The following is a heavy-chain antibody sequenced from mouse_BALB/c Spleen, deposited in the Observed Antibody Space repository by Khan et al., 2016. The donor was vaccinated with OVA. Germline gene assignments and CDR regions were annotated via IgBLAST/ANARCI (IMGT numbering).Heavy chain of an antibody. CDR1: GYTFTSHT. Sequence: VQLQESGAELARPGASVKMSCKASGYTFTSHTMHWIKQRPGQGLEWIGYINPRSGYNQKLNDKATLTADISSSTAYMQLSSLTSEDSAVYYCARRTTEYALDYRGQGNSVTVSS. CDR3: ARRTTEYALDY. D-gene: IGHD2-14*01. CDR2: INPRSG. V-gene: IGHV1-4*01. J-gene: IGHJ4*01.